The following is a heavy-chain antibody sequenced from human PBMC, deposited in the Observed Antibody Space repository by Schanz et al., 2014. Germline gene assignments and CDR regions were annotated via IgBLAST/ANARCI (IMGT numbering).Heavy chain of an antibody. CDR3: AKDGPGGSGSYSADGGMDV. D-gene: IGHD3-10*01. Sequence: DVHLLESGGGLVQPGGSLRLSCAASEFTFSTDAMSWVRQAPGKGLEWLSVISASGGDTYYADSVKGRFTISRDNSKSTLYLQMNSLRAEDTAVYYCAKDGPGGSGSYSADGGMDVWGQGTTVTVSS. CDR2: ISASGGDT. CDR1: EFTFSTDA. J-gene: IGHJ6*02. V-gene: IGHV3-23*01.